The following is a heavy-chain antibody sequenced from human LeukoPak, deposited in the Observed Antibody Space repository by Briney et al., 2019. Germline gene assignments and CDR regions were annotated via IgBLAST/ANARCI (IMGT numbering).Heavy chain of an antibody. CDR3: ARASVLRYFGGLDYYMDV. Sequence: PSETLSLTCTVSGGSISSSSYYWGWIRQPPGKGLEWIGSIYYSRSTYYNPSLKSRVTISVDTSKNQFSLKLSSVTAADTAVYYCARASVLRYFGGLDYYMDVRGKGTTVTVSS. V-gene: IGHV4-39*07. D-gene: IGHD3-9*01. J-gene: IGHJ6*03. CDR1: GGSISSSSYY. CDR2: IYYSRST.